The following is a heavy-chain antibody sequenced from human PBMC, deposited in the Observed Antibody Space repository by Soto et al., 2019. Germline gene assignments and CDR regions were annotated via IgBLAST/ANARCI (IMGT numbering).Heavy chain of an antibody. D-gene: IGHD6-19*01. V-gene: IGHV1-2*02. CDR3: AKVISTIGSKQWLAQTKHQALDY. J-gene: IGHJ4*02. CDR2: MNPNTGGA. Sequence: QVNLVQSGAEVKKPGASVKVSCKASGYNFNGYYIHWVRQAPGQGLEWMGWMNPNTGGANYAQKFQGKVIMTTDTSISTAYLELRSLTSDDTAVYYCAKVISTIGSKQWLAQTKHQALDYRGQGTLVTVSS. CDR1: GYNFNGYY.